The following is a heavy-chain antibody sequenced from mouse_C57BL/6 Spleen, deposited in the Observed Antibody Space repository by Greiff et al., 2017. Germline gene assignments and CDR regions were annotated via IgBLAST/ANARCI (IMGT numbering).Heavy chain of an antibody. V-gene: IGHV1-55*01. Sequence: QVQLQQPGAELVKPGASVKMSCKASGYTFTSYWITWVKQRPGQGLEWIGDISPGSGSTKYNEKFKSKATLTVDTSSSTAYMPLSSLPSEDSAVYCCTRRYDYGWYFYVWGTGTTVTVSS. CDR1: GYTFTSYW. CDR3: TRRYDYGWYFYV. D-gene: IGHD2-4*01. CDR2: ISPGSGST. J-gene: IGHJ1*03.